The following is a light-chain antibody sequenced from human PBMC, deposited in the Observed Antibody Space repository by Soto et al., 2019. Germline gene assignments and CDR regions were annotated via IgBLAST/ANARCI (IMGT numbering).Light chain of an antibody. CDR1: SSNIGSNY. CDR3: AAWDYSLSVVV. J-gene: IGLJ2*01. Sequence: QSVLTQPPSASGTPGQRVTISCSGSSSNIGSNYVYWYLQIPGTAPKLLIYTNNQRPSGVPDRFSGSKSGPSASLAISGLRSEDDADYYCAAWDYSLSVVVFGGVTKLTVL. V-gene: IGLV1-47*01. CDR2: TNN.